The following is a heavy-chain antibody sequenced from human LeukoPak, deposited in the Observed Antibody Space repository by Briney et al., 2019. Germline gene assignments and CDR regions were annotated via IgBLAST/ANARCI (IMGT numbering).Heavy chain of an antibody. V-gene: IGHV3-53*01. Sequence: GGSLRLSCAASGFTVSSNYMSWVRQAAGKGLEWVSVIYSGGSTYYADSVKGRFTISRDNSKNTLYLQMNSLRAEDTAVYYCARGSSGWYYFDYWGQGTLVTVSS. J-gene: IGHJ4*02. CDR3: ARGSSGWYYFDY. D-gene: IGHD6-19*01. CDR2: IYSGGST. CDR1: GFTVSSNY.